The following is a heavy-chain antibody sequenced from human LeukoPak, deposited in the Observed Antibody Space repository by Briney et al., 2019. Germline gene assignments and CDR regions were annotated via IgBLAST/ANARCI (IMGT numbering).Heavy chain of an antibody. V-gene: IGHV4-30-2*01. CDR2: IYHSGST. D-gene: IGHD4-17*01. J-gene: IGHJ4*02. CDR3: ARDKGDYGDYVFDY. CDR1: GGSIRSGGHS. Sequence: PSETLSLTCAVSGGSIRSGGHSWSWIRQPPGKGLEWIGYIYHSGSTYYNPSLKSRVTISVDRSKNQFSLKLSSVTAADTAVYYCARDKGDYGDYVFDYWGQGTLVTVSS.